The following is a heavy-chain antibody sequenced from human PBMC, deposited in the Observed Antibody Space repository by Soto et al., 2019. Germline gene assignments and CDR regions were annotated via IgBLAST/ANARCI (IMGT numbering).Heavy chain of an antibody. CDR1: SGSISSSNW. D-gene: IGHD2-15*01. CDR3: ASRVSVVAATSYFQH. Sequence: SETLSLTCAVSSGSISSSNWWSWVRQPPGKGLEWIGEIYHSGSTNYNPSLKSRVTISVDKSKNQFSLKLSSVTAADTAVYYCASRVSVVAATSYFQHWGQGTLVT. J-gene: IGHJ1*01. V-gene: IGHV4-4*02. CDR2: IYHSGST.